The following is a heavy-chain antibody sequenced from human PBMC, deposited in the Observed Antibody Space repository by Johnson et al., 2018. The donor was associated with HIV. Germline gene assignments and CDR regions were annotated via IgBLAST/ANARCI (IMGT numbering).Heavy chain of an antibody. V-gene: IGHV3-30*03. J-gene: IGHJ3*02. Sequence: VQVVESGGGVVQPGRSLRLSCAATGFSLRTYGMHWVRQAPGKGLEWVAVISIDGNSRYYADSVKGRFTISRDNAKNSLYLQMNSLRAEDTAVYYCASPGWSSLAFDIWGQGTMVTVSS. D-gene: IGHD6-6*01. CDR1: GFSLRTYG. CDR3: ASPGWSSLAFDI. CDR2: ISIDGNSR.